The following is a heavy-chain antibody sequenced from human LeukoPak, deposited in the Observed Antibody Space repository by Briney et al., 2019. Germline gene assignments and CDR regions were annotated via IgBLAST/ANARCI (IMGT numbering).Heavy chain of an antibody. CDR3: ARSNYYDSSGYRSGNWYFDL. Sequence: SETLSLTCAVYGGSFSGYYWSWIRQPPGKGLEWIGEINHSGSTNYNPSLKSRVTISVDTSKNQFSLKLSSVTAADTAVYYCARSNYYDSSGYRSGNWYFDLWGRGTLVTVSS. V-gene: IGHV4-34*01. CDR2: INHSGST. D-gene: IGHD3-22*01. CDR1: GGSFSGYY. J-gene: IGHJ2*01.